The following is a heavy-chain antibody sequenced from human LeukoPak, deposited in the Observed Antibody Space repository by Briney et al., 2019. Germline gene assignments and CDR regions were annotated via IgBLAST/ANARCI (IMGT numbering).Heavy chain of an antibody. Sequence: GGSLRLSCAASGFTFSSYGMYWVRQAPGKGLEWVAVIWYDGSNKYYADSVKGRFTISRDNSKNTLYLQMNSLRAEDTAVYYCAKSSGPSTYYYYGMDVWGQGTTVTVSS. CDR2: IWYDGSNK. CDR1: GFTFSSYG. CDR3: AKSSGPSTYYYYGMDV. J-gene: IGHJ6*02. D-gene: IGHD3-22*01. V-gene: IGHV3-33*06.